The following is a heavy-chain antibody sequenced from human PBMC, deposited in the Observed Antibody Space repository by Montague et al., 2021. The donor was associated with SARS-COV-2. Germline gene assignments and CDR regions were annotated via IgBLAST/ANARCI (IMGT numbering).Heavy chain of an antibody. CDR3: ARFPTSYYYDSKAAPATPDAFDI. V-gene: IGHV4-39*01. CDR1: GGSISSSSYY. Sequence: SETLSLTCTVSGGSISSSSYYWGWIRQPSGKGLEWIGSIYYSGSTYYNPSLKSRVTISVDTSKNQFSLKLSSVTAADTAVYYCARFPTSYYYDSKAAPATPDAFDIWGQGTMVTVSS. D-gene: IGHD3-22*01. J-gene: IGHJ3*02. CDR2: IYYSGST.